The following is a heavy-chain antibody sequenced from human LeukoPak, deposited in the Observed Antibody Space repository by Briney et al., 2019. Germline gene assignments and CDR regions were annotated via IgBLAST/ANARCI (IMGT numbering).Heavy chain of an antibody. V-gene: IGHV4-30-4*08. CDR1: GGSISSGDYY. Sequence: SETLSLTCTVSGGSISSGDYYWSWIRQPPGKGLEWIGYISYSGSTYYNPSLKSRVTISVDTPKNQFSLKLSSVTAAVTAVYYCARRVVPAAIQGPDYWGQGTLVTVSS. J-gene: IGHJ4*02. CDR2: ISYSGST. D-gene: IGHD2-2*02. CDR3: ARRVVPAAIQGPDY.